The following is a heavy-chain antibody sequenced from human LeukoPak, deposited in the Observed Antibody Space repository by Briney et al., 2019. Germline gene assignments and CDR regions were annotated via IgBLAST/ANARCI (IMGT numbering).Heavy chain of an antibody. Sequence: SVRVSRKASGYTFTSYAISWVRQAPGQGLEWMGGIIPIFGTANYAQKFQGRVTITTDESTSTAYMELSSLRSEDTAVYYCARDRALLYYYDSSGYSSDAFDIWGQGTMVTVSS. J-gene: IGHJ3*02. D-gene: IGHD3-22*01. V-gene: IGHV1-69*05. CDR2: IIPIFGTA. CDR3: ARDRALLYYYDSSGYSSDAFDI. CDR1: GYTFTSYA.